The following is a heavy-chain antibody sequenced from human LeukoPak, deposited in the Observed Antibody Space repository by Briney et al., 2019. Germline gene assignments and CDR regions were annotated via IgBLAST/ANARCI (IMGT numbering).Heavy chain of an antibody. Sequence: ASVKVSCKASGGTLSRFAISWVRQAPGQGLEWMGWISAYNGNTNYAQKLQGRVTMTTDTSTSTAYMELRSLRSDDTAVYYCARVPGSGSYYRPPSENYYYYYMDVWGKGTTVTISS. CDR2: ISAYNGNT. J-gene: IGHJ6*03. V-gene: IGHV1-18*01. CDR1: GGTLSRFA. CDR3: ARVPGSGSYYRPPSENYYYYYMDV. D-gene: IGHD3-10*01.